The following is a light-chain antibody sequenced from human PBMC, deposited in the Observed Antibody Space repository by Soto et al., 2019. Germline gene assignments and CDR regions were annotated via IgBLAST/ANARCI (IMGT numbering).Light chain of an antibody. J-gene: IGLJ2*01. Sequence: QSVLTQPPSASGSPGQSVTISCTGTSSDVGASNYVSWYQQHPGKAPKLMIYDVIKRPSGVPDRFSGSKSGNTASLTVSGLQTEDEADYYCCSYAGGNSLVFGGGTKLTVL. V-gene: IGLV2-8*01. CDR1: SSDVGASNY. CDR3: CSYAGGNSLV. CDR2: DVI.